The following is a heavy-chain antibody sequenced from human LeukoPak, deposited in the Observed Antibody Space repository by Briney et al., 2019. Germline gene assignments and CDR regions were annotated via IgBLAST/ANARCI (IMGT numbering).Heavy chain of an antibody. D-gene: IGHD3-22*01. CDR2: MNPNSGNT. V-gene: IGHV1-8*03. J-gene: IGHJ6*02. CDR3: ARDKYDSSGYYYYGMDV. Sequence: ASVKVSCKASGYTFTSYDINWVRQATGQGFEWMGWMNPNSGNTGYAQKFQGRVTITRNTSISTAYMELNSLRAEDTAVYYCARDKYDSSGYYYYGMDVWGQGTTVTVSS. CDR1: GYTFTSYD.